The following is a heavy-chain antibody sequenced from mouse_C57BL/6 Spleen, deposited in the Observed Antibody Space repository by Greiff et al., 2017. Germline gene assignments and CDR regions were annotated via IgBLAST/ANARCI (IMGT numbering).Heavy chain of an antibody. Sequence: EVMLMESGGGLVKPGGSLKLSCAASGFTFSSYAMSWVRQTPEKRLEWVATISDGGSYTYYPDNVKGRFTISRDNAKNNLYLQMSHLKSEDTAMYYCERYDYAKAMDYWGQGTSVTVSS. J-gene: IGHJ4*01. CDR1: GFTFSSYA. D-gene: IGHD2-4*01. V-gene: IGHV5-4*03. CDR2: ISDGGSYT. CDR3: ERYDYAKAMDY.